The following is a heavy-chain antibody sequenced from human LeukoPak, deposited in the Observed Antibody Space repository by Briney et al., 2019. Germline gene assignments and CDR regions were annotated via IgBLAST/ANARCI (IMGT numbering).Heavy chain of an antibody. V-gene: IGHV1-18*01. CDR1: GYTFTSYG. CDR3: ARLQLELNWFDP. Sequence: ASVKVSCKASGYTFTSYGISWVRQAPGQGLEWMGWISAYNGNTNNAQKLQGRVTMTTDTSTSTAYMELRSLRSDDTAVYYCARLQLELNWFDPWGQGTLVTVSS. D-gene: IGHD1-1*01. J-gene: IGHJ5*02. CDR2: ISAYNGNT.